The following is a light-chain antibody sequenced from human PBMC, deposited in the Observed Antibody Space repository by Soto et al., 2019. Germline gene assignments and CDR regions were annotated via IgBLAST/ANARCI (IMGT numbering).Light chain of an antibody. CDR1: QSVSSN. CDR3: QQYNNWPRT. Sequence: EIVMTQSPDTLSVSPGERATLSCWASQSVSSNLAWYQQKPGQAPRLLIYGASTRATGIPARFSGSGSGTEFTLTISSLQSEDFALYYCQQYNNWPRTLGQGTKVEIK. J-gene: IGKJ1*01. CDR2: GAS. V-gene: IGKV3-15*01.